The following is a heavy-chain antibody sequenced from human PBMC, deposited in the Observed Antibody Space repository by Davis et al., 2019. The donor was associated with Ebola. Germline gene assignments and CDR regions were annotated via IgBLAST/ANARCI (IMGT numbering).Heavy chain of an antibody. J-gene: IGHJ3*02. V-gene: IGHV3-23*01. CDR2: ISGSGGST. CDR3: ARVYYYDSSGISILSGAVDI. CDR1: GFTFSSYA. D-gene: IGHD3-22*01. Sequence: PGGSLRLSCAASGFTFSSYAMSWVRQAPGKGLEWVSAISGSGGSTYYADSVKGRFTISRDNSKNTLYLQMNSLRAEDTAVYYCARVYYYDSSGISILSGAVDIWGQGTMVTGSS.